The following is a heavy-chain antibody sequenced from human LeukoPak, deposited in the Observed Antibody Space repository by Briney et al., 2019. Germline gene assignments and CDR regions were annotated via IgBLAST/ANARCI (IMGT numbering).Heavy chain of an antibody. CDR3: AKRGVVIRVILVGFYKEAYYFDS. V-gene: IGHV3-23*01. J-gene: IGHJ4*02. CDR2: MSGSGGGT. Sequence: GGSLRLSCAVSGITLSNYGMSWVRKASEKGLEWVAGMSGSGGGTNYADSVKGRFTVSRDNSKNTLYLQMKSLRAEDTAVYFCAKRGVVIRVILVGFYKEAYYFDSWGQGALVTVSS. CDR1: GITLSNYG. D-gene: IGHD3-22*01.